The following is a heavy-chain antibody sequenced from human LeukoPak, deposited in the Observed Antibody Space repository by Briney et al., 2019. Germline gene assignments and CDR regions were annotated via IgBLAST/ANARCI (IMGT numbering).Heavy chain of an antibody. CDR3: ARGKYSSIWYRGAFDI. CDR2: INHSGST. V-gene: IGHV4-34*01. CDR1: GGSVSGYY. D-gene: IGHD6-13*01. J-gene: IGHJ3*02. Sequence: PSENLSLTCAVYGGSVSGYYWGWIRQPPGKGREGVGEINHSGSTNYKPSLKSRVTISVDTSKNQFSLKLSSVTAAVTAAYYCARGKYSSIWYRGAFDIWGQGTMVTVSS.